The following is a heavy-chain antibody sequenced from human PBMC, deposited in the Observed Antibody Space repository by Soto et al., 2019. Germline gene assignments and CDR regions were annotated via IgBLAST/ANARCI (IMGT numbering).Heavy chain of an antibody. V-gene: IGHV1-69*13. CDR1: GGTFSSYA. CDR3: ARDGDSSGYYCEAGRWFDP. CDR2: IIPIFGTA. Sequence: SVKVSCKASGGTFSSYAISWVRQAPGQGLEWMGGIIPIFGTANYAQKFQGRVTITADESTSTAYMELSSLRSEDTAVYYCARDGDSSGYYCEAGRWFDPWGQGTLVTVSS. D-gene: IGHD3-22*01. J-gene: IGHJ5*02.